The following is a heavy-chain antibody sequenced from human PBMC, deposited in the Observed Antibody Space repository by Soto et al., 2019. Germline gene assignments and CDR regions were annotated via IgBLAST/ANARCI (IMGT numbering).Heavy chain of an antibody. Sequence: QVQLVESGGGVVQPGRSLRLSCAASGFTFSSYGMHWVRQAPGKGLEWVAVIWYDGSNKYYADSVKGRFTISRDNSKNTLYLQMNSPRAEDTAVYYCARDPWATRIFGYFDYWGQGTLVTVSS. V-gene: IGHV3-33*01. CDR1: GFTFSSYG. CDR2: IWYDGSNK. CDR3: ARDPWATRIFGYFDY. D-gene: IGHD2-15*01. J-gene: IGHJ4*02.